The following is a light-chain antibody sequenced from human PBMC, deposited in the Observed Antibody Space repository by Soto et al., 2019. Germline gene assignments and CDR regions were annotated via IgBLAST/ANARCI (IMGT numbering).Light chain of an antibody. V-gene: IGKV3-15*01. CDR3: QQYNNWPPEA. Sequence: EIVMTQSPATLSVSLGERATISCRASQSVSSNLAWYQQKPGKAPRLLIYGASTRASGVPSRFSGSGSGTEFTFIFSSLQSEDFEVYYCQQYNNWPPEAFGQGTKVDSK. J-gene: IGKJ1*01. CDR2: GAS. CDR1: QSVSSN.